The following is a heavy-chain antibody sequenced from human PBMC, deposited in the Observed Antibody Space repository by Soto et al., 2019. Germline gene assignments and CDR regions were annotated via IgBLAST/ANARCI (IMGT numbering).Heavy chain of an antibody. Sequence: SETLSLTCTVSGGSISSYYWSWIRQPPGKGLEWIGYIYYSGSTNYNPSLKSRVTISVDTSKNQFSLKLSSVTAADTAVYYCAGGYGDFTLYYFDYWGQGTLVTVSS. V-gene: IGHV4-59*01. CDR1: GGSISSYY. J-gene: IGHJ4*02. CDR3: AGGYGDFTLYYFDY. CDR2: IYYSGST. D-gene: IGHD4-17*01.